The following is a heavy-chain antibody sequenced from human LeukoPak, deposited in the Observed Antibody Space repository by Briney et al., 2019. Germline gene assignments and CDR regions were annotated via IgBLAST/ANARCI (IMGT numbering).Heavy chain of an antibody. CDR1: GYTFTSYA. D-gene: IGHD3-22*01. J-gene: IGHJ5*02. CDR3: ARDLFPTRNYYDLFDP. Sequence: ASVKVSCKAPGYTFTSYAMHWVRQAPGQRLEWMGWINAGNGNTKYSQKFQGRVTITRDTSASTAYMELSSLRSEDTAVYYCARDLFPTRNYYDLFDPWGQGTLVTVSS. CDR2: INAGNGNT. V-gene: IGHV1-3*01.